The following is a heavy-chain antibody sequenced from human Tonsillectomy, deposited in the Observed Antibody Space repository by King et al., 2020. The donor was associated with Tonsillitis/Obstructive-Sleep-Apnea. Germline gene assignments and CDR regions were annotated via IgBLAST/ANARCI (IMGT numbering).Heavy chain of an antibody. CDR3: AKEGSIVVVPAATADY. V-gene: IGHV3-23*04. D-gene: IGHD2-2*01. CDR2: ISGSGGST. Sequence: VQLVESGGGLVQPGGSLRLSCAASGFTFSSYAMSWVRQAPGKGLEWVSAISGSGGSTYYADSVKGRFTISRDNSKNTLYLQMNSLRAEDTAVYYCAKEGSIVVVPAATADYWGQGTLVTVSS. J-gene: IGHJ4*02. CDR1: GFTFSSYA.